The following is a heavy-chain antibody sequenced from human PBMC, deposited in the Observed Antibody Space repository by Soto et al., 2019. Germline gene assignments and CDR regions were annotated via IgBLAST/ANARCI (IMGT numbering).Heavy chain of an antibody. CDR3: ARGTGIAPLAMNWFDP. CDR2: IYYSGST. J-gene: IGHJ5*02. CDR1: GGSISSYY. Sequence: SETLSLTCTVSGGSISSYYWSWIRQPPGKGLEWIGYIYYSGSTNYNPSLKSRVTISVDTSKNQFSLKLSSVTAADTAVYYCARGTGIAPLAMNWFDPGGQGTLVTVSS. D-gene: IGHD6-13*01. V-gene: IGHV4-59*01.